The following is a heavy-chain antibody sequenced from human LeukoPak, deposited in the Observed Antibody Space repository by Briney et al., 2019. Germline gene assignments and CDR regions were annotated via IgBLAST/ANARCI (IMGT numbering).Heavy chain of an antibody. V-gene: IGHV3-21*01. Sequence: GGSLRLSCAASGFAFSIYSMNWVRQARGKGLEWVSSISSSSSYIYYTESAKGRFTISRDNAKNTLYLQMNSLRAEDTAVYYCARGETPLDYWGQGTLVTVSS. D-gene: IGHD1-26*01. CDR2: ISSSSSYI. J-gene: IGHJ4*02. CDR3: ARGETPLDY. CDR1: GFAFSIYS.